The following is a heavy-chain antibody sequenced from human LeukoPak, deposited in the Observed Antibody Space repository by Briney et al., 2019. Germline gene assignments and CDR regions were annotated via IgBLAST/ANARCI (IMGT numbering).Heavy chain of an antibody. D-gene: IGHD5-18*01. Sequence: GASVKVSCKASGYTFTGYYMHWVRQAPGQGLEWMGWINPNSGGTNYAQKFQGRVTMTRNTSISTAYMELSSLRSEDTAVYYCARGRDTAMPNDDYWGQGTLVTVSS. CDR1: GYTFTGYY. CDR3: ARGRDTAMPNDDY. J-gene: IGHJ4*02. CDR2: INPNSGGT. V-gene: IGHV1-2*02.